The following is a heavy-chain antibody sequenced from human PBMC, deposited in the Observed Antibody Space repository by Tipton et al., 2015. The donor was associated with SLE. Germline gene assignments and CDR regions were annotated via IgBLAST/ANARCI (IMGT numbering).Heavy chain of an antibody. CDR2: IYTSGTT. CDR1: GDSIRRGGYY. V-gene: IGHV4-61*02. Sequence: TLSLTCTVSGDSIRRGGYYWSWIRQPAGKGLVCIGRIYTSGTTNYNPSLKSRVTISVDTSKNQFSLNLNSVTAADTAVYYCARGSGSYFGGAFDIWGHGTMVTVSS. J-gene: IGHJ3*02. CDR3: ARGSGSYFGGAFDI. D-gene: IGHD1-26*01.